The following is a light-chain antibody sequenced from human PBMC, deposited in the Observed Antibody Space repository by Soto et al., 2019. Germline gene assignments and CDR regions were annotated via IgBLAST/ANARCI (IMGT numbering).Light chain of an antibody. V-gene: IGKV1-12*01. CDR3: QQGYSFPVT. CDR2: TAS. Sequence: DIQMTQSPSSVSASVGDRVTITCRASQGIDNWLAWYQQKPGKAPRLLIYTASSLQSGVPSRFSGSGSGTDFTLTISSLQPEDFATYSCQQGYSFPVTFGQGTRLEIK. J-gene: IGKJ5*01. CDR1: QGIDNW.